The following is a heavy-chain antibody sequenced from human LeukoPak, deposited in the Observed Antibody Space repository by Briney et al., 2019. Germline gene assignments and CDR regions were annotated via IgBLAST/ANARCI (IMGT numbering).Heavy chain of an antibody. J-gene: IGHJ4*02. CDR1: EFIFSDYN. CDR2: ISSGSSTI. CDR3: AREPPGNYDSSGHYYAYFDC. Sequence: GGSLRLSCAGSEFIFSDYNMNWVRQAPGKGLEWVSYISSGSSTIYYADSVKGRFTISRDNAKNSLYLQMNSLTDEDTAVYYCAREPPGNYDSSGHYYAYFDCWGQGTLVTVSS. D-gene: IGHD3-22*01. V-gene: IGHV3-48*02.